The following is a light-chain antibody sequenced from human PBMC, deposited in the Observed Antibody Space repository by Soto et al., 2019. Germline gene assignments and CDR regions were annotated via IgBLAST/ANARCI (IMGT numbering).Light chain of an antibody. CDR3: QQYNSYPWT. J-gene: IGKJ1*01. CDR1: QSLSGW. CDR2: DAF. V-gene: IGKV1-5*01. Sequence: DIPMTQSPSTLSASVGDRVTITCRASQSLSGWLAWYQQTPGKAPKLLISDAFRLETGVPSRFSGSGSGTEFTLTISSLQPGDSATYYCQQYNSYPWTFGLGTKVDI.